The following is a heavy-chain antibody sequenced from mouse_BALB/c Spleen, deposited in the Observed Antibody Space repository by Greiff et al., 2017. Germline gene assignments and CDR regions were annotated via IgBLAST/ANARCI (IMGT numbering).Heavy chain of an antibody. D-gene: IGHD1-1*01. CDR3: ARDYYGSSYGFAY. CDR1: GFTFTDYY. CDR2: IRNKANGYTT. Sequence: EVKLVESGGGLVQPGGSLRLSCATPGFTFTDYYMSWVRQPPGKALEWLGFIRNKANGYTTEYSASVKGRFTISRDNSQSILYLQMNTLRAEDSATYYCARDYYGSSYGFAYWGQGTLVTVSA. J-gene: IGHJ3*01. V-gene: IGHV7-3*02.